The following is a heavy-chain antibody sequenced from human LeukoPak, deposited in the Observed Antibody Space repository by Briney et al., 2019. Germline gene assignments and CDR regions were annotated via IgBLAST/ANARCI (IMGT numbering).Heavy chain of an antibody. D-gene: IGHD3-10*01. J-gene: IGHJ3*02. CDR3: AKGRGAFDI. Sequence: PGGSLRLSCVASGFTFSSYGMHWVRQAPGKGLEWVAVISNDGSNKYYADSVKGRFTISRDNSKNTLYLQMNSLRVEDTAVYYCAKGRGAFDIWGQGTMVTVSS. CDR2: ISNDGSNK. V-gene: IGHV3-30*18. CDR1: GFTFSSYG.